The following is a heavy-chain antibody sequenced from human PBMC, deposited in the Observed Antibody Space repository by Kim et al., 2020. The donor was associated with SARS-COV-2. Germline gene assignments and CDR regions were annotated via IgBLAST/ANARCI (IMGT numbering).Heavy chain of an antibody. D-gene: IGHD1-7*01. Sequence: ASVKVSCKASGYTFTGYYIHWVRQAPGQGLEWMGWINPNSGGTNYAQKFQGRVTMTRDTSISTAYMELSRLRSDDTAVYYCARGNWNYAWFDPWGQGTLVTVSS. CDR2: INPNSGGT. CDR1: GYTFTGYY. CDR3: ARGNWNYAWFDP. V-gene: IGHV1-2*02. J-gene: IGHJ5*02.